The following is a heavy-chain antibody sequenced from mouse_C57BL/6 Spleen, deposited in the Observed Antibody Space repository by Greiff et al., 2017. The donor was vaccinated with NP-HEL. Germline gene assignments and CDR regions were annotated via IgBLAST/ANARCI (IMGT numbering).Heavy chain of an antibody. J-gene: IGHJ2*01. D-gene: IGHD2-4*01. Sequence: EVKLVESGGGLVKPGGSLKLSCAASGFTFSSYAMSWVRQTPEKRLEWVATISDGGSYTYYPDNVKGRFTISRDNAKNNLYLQMSHLKSEDTAMYYCARDRGIYYDYAFDYWGQGTTLTVSS. CDR3: ARDRGIYYDYAFDY. CDR2: ISDGGSYT. V-gene: IGHV5-4*01. CDR1: GFTFSSYA.